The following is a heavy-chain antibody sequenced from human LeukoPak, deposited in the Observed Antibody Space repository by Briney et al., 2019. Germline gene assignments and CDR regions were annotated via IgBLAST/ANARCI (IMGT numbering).Heavy chain of an antibody. V-gene: IGHV3-21*01. D-gene: IGHD2-2*01. CDR3: ARGVEGCSSTSCYLWFDP. Sequence: GGSLRLSCAASGFTFSSYSMNWVCQAPGKGLEWVSSISSSSSYIYYADSVKGRFTISRDNAKNSLYLQMNSLRAEDTAVYYCARGVEGCSSTSCYLWFDPWGQGTLVTVSS. CDR2: ISSSSSYI. J-gene: IGHJ5*02. CDR1: GFTFSSYS.